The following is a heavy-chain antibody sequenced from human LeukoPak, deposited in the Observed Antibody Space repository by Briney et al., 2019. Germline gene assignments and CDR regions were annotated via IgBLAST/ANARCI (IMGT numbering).Heavy chain of an antibody. J-gene: IGHJ4*02. V-gene: IGHV3-21*01. Sequence: PGGSLRLSCAASGFTFSSYSMNWVRQAPGKGLEWVSSISGSSSYIYYADSVKGRFTIYRDNAKNSLYLQMNSLRAEDTAVYYCARDEGAVPFFDYWGEPTHLTDPS. CDR2: ISGSSSYI. CDR1: GFTFSSYS. CDR3: ARDEGAVPFFDY. D-gene: IGHD3-16*01.